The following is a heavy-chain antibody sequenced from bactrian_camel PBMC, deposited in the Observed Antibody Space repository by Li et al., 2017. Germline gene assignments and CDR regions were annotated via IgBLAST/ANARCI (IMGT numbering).Heavy chain of an antibody. J-gene: IGHJ4*01. CDR1: GYSASAYC. Sequence: HVQLVESGGDSVQPGGSLRLSCAASGYSASAYCLAWFREVPGKAREGVAGIGTNGNHVLGDAVKGRFTISPGNATNTVSLQMNSLKPEDTAMYYCAADRMACLRPSVQLAAYNFWGRGTQVTVSS. V-gene: IGHV3S9*01. CDR3: AADRMACLRPSVQLAAYNF. CDR2: IGTNGNH.